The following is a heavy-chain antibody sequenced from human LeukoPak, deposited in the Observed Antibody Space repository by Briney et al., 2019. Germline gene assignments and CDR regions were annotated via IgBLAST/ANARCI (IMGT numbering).Heavy chain of an antibody. V-gene: IGHV3-21*01. CDR2: ISSSSSYI. Sequence: GGSLRLSVAASGFTFGNNSLNWFRQAPGKGLGGVSSISSSSSYIFYTDSVKGRFTISRDNAKNSLFLQMNSLRTEDTAVYYCARGPVAAAGKASDYWGQGTLVTVSS. J-gene: IGHJ4*02. CDR1: GFTFGNNS. D-gene: IGHD6-13*01. CDR3: ARGPVAAAGKASDY.